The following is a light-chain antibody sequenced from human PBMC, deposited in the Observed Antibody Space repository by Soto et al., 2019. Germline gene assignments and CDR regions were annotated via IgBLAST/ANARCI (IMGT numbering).Light chain of an antibody. CDR1: QSVSSSY. V-gene: IGKV3-20*01. CDR2: DAS. J-gene: IGKJ1*01. CDR3: QQYGSSPRT. Sequence: EIELTQSPGTLSLSPGERATLSCRPSQSVSSSYFAWYQQKPGQAPRLLIYDASSRATGIPDRFSGSGSGTDFTLTISRLEPEDFAVYYCQQYGSSPRTFGQGTKVDI.